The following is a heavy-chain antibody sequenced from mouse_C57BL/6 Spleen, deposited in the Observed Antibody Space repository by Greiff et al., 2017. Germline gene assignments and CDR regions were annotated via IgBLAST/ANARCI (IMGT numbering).Heavy chain of an antibody. CDR2: ISNGGGST. V-gene: IGHV5-12*01. J-gene: IGHJ1*03. CDR1: GFTFSDYY. D-gene: IGHD4-1*01. CDR3: ARQDGTGYFDV. Sequence: EVQLVESGGGLVQPGGSLKLSCAASGFTFSDYYMYWVRQTPEKRLEWVAYISNGGGSTYYPDTVKGRFTISRDNAKNTLYLQMSRLKSEDTAMYYCARQDGTGYFDVWGTGTTVTVSS.